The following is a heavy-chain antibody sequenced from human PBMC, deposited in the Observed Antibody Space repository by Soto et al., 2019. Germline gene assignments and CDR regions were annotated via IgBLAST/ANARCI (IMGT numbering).Heavy chain of an antibody. CDR1: GVTFRSYS. J-gene: IGHJ4*02. CDR3: ARDGNDHWYFDY. V-gene: IGHV3-48*01. D-gene: IGHD1-1*01. Sequence: PVGSMRVSCAASGVTFRSYSRNWVRQAPGKGLEWVSYISSSSSTIYYADSVKGRFTISRDNAKNSLYLQMNSLRAEDTSVYYYARDGNDHWYFDYWGQGTLVTVSS. CDR2: ISSSSSTI.